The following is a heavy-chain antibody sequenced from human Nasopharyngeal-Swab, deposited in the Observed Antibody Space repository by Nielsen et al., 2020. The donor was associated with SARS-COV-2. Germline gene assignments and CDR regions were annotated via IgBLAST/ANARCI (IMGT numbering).Heavy chain of an antibody. CDR1: EFTFSHYA. J-gene: IGHJ4*02. V-gene: IGHV3-23*01. CDR3: AKPHLRYYDWLLFDY. D-gene: IGHD3-9*01. CDR2: IRGSGDNT. Sequence: GGSLRLSCAGSEFTFSHYAMTWVRQAPGKGLEWVSVIRGSGDNTYYADSVKGRFTISRDNPKNTLYLQMNSLRAEDTAVYYCAKPHLRYYDWLLFDYWGQGTLVTVSS.